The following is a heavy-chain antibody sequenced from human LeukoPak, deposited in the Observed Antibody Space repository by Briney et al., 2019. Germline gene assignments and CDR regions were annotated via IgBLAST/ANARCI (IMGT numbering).Heavy chain of an antibody. D-gene: IGHD6-13*01. J-gene: IGHJ3*02. CDR1: GYSFTSYW. CDR3: AMTLAAAGPGADAFDI. CDR2: IYPGDSDT. Sequence: GESLKISCKGSGYSFTSYWIGWVRQMPGKGLEWMGIIYPGDSDTRYSPSFQGQVTISADKSISTAYLQWSSLKASDTAMYYCAMTLAAAGPGADAFDIWGQGTMVTVSS. V-gene: IGHV5-51*01.